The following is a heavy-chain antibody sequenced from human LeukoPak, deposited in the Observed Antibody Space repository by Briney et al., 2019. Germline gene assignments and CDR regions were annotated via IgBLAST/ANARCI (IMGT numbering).Heavy chain of an antibody. V-gene: IGHV3-74*01. CDR2: INSDGTST. CDR3: ARSREMATNHISDT. D-gene: IGHD5-24*01. J-gene: IGHJ5*02. CDR1: GFTFSCYW. Sequence: GRSLRLSCAASGFTFSCYWMHWVRQPPGKWLVWFSRINSDGTSTSCADRGKGQFPISRDNAKNTLYLQMNSLRAEGTAVYYGARSREMATNHISDTWGRGTLDSVSS.